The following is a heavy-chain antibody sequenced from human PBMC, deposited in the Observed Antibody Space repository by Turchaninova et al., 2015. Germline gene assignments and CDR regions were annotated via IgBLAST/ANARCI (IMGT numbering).Heavy chain of an antibody. V-gene: IGHV3-9*01. D-gene: IGHD3-3*01. J-gene: IGHJ4*02. Sequence: EVQLVESGGDLVQPGRSLRLSCAASGFTFNDYAIHWVRQAPGKGLAGVSGVSWNIGGMGYADSWKGRFTISRDNAKNSLYLQMNSLRVEDTALYYCVKAWDYDFSTAYYDYWGRGTLVTVSS. CDR3: VKAWDYDFSTAYYDY. CDR2: VSWNIGGM. CDR1: GFTFNDYA.